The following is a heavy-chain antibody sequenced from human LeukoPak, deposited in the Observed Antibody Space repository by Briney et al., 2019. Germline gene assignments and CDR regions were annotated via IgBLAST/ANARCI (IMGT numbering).Heavy chain of an antibody. J-gene: IGHJ4*02. V-gene: IGHV1-2*02. D-gene: IGHD1-26*01. Sequence: GASVKVSCKASGYTFTGYYMHWVRQTPGQGLEWMGWINPNSGGTNNAQKFHGRVTMNRDTSISTAYMELSRLRSDDTAVYYCARVRRWELLSLDYWGQGTLVTVSS. CDR3: ARVRRWELLSLDY. CDR1: GYTFTGYY. CDR2: INPNSGGT.